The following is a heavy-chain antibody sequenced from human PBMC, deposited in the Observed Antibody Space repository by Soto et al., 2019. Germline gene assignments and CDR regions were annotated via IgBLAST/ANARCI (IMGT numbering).Heavy chain of an antibody. J-gene: IGHJ2*01. V-gene: IGHV1-3*01. CDR3: ARGGSLYWYFDL. CDR1: GYTFTSYA. D-gene: IGHD1-26*01. Sequence: QVQLVQSGAEVKKPGASVKVSCKASGYTFTSYAMHWVRQAPGQRLEWMGWINAGNGNTKYSQKFQGRVTITRDTSASTAYMELSSLRSEDTAVYCCARGGSLYWYFDLWGRGTLVTVSS. CDR2: INAGNGNT.